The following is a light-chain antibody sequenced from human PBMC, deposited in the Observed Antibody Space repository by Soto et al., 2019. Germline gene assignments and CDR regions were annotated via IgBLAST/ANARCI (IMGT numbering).Light chain of an antibody. Sequence: IVLTQSPGTLSLSPGERATLSCRASQSVGRRYLAWYQQRPGQAPRLLIYDTSERASDIPDRFSGSGSWTNFTLTISRLVPEDFAVYYCQYQGTFGGGTKVEIK. CDR1: QSVGRRY. CDR2: DTS. J-gene: IGKJ4*01. V-gene: IGKV3-20*01. CDR3: QYQGT.